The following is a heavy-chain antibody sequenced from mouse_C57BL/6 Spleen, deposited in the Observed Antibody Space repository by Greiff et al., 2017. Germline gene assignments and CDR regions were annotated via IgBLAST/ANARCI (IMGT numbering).Heavy chain of an antibody. CDR2: ISGGGGNT. D-gene: IGHD1-1*01. V-gene: IGHV5-9*01. J-gene: IGHJ1*03. CDR3: ARHSGYGSSYGSYWYFDV. Sequence: EVQVVESGGGLVKPGGSLKLSCAASGFTFSSYTMSWVRQTPEKRLEWVATISGGGGNTYYPDSVKGRFTISRDNAKNTLYLQMSSLRSEDTALYYCARHSGYGSSYGSYWYFDVWGTGTTVTVSS. CDR1: GFTFSSYT.